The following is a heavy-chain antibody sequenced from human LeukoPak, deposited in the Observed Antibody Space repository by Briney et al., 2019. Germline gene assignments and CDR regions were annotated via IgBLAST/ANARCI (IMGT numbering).Heavy chain of an antibody. CDR3: ARDFGDNYSDY. J-gene: IGHJ4*02. CDR1: GFTFSSYV. V-gene: IGHV3-53*01. D-gene: IGHD3-10*01. Sequence: PGGSLRLSCAASGFTFSSYVMSWVRQAPGKGLEWVSVIYSGGSTYYADSVKGRFIISRDNSKNTLYLQMNSLRAEDTAVYYCARDFGDNYSDYWGQGTLVTVSS. CDR2: IYSGGST.